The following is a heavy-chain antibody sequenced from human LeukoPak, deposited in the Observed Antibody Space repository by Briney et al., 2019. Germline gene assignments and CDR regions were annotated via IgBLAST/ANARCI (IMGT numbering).Heavy chain of an antibody. J-gene: IGHJ4*02. CDR3: ARGVTNIAVADY. CDR1: GFTVSNNY. Sequence: GGSLRLSCAASGFTVSNNYMSWVRQAPGKGLEWVSTIYSSDNTYYAASVKGRFTSSRENSKNTLFLQMNGLRAEDTAVYYCARGVTNIAVADYWGEGTLVTVSS. CDR2: IYSSDNT. V-gene: IGHV3-53*01. D-gene: IGHD6-19*01.